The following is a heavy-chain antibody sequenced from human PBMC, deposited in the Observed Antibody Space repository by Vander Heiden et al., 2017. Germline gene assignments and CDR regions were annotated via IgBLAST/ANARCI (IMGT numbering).Heavy chain of an antibody. CDR3: ARDRWWSSSGYHPFDY. CDR1: GYIFTDHY. J-gene: IGHJ4*02. D-gene: IGHD5-12*01. Sequence: HVQLVQTGADVRKPGASVRVSRTAFGYIFTDHYIHWVRQAPGQGLEWMGRINPNSGGANYAQIFQGRVTMTRDTSTNTTYMELSRLTSDDMAIYYCARDRWWSSSGYHPFDYWGQGTLITISS. CDR2: INPNSGGA. V-gene: IGHV1-2*06.